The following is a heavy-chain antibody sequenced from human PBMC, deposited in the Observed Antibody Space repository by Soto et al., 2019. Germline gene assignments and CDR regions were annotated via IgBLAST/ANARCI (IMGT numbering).Heavy chain of an antibody. CDR2: ISRSGDRT. V-gene: IGHV3-64*02. CDR1: GFTFSSYN. J-gene: IGHJ4*02. D-gene: IGHD2-15*01. Sequence: EVQLVESGEGLVQPGGSLRLSCAASGFTFSSYNIHWIRQAPGKGLEFVSAISRSGDRTYYADSVKGRFTITRDNSKNQVWLQMGSLRAEDMAVYYCARARCSSGQCYYFDYWGRGALVSVYS. CDR3: ARARCSSGQCYYFDY.